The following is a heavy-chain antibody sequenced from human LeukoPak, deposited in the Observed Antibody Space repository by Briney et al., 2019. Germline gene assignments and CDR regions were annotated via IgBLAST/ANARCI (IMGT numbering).Heavy chain of an antibody. Sequence: GRSLRLSCAASGFTFSNYGMHWVRQAPGKGLEWGAVISDDGSKKYYADSVKGRFTISRDNSKIMLYLQMNSLRAEDTAVYYCAKDEGHSGSFGGHNWFDPWGQGTLVTVSS. D-gene: IGHD1-26*01. CDR2: ISDDGSKK. J-gene: IGHJ5*02. CDR3: AKDEGHSGSFGGHNWFDP. CDR1: GFTFSNYG. V-gene: IGHV3-30*18.